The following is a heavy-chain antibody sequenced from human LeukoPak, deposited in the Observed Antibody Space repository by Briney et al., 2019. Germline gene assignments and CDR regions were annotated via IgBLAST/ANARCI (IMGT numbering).Heavy chain of an antibody. CDR1: GYTFTSYD. Sequence: ASVKVSCKASGYTFTSYDINWVRQATGQGLEWMGWMNPNSGNTGYAQKFQGRVTITRNTSISTAYMELRSLRSDDTAVYYCARDAAEYDFWSGYYTGILGYWGQGTLVTVSS. V-gene: IGHV1-8*03. CDR2: MNPNSGNT. D-gene: IGHD3-3*01. J-gene: IGHJ4*02. CDR3: ARDAAEYDFWSGYYTGILGY.